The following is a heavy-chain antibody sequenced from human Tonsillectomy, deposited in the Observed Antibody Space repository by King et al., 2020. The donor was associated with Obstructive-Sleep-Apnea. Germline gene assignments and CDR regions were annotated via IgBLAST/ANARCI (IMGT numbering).Heavy chain of an antibody. J-gene: IGHJ6*02. CDR3: AKAPTPYYYYYYGMDV. CDR1: GFTFSSYG. CDR2: IWDDGSNK. V-gene: IGHV3-33*06. Sequence: VQLVQSGGGVVQPGRSLRLSCAASGFTFSSYGMHWVRQAPGKGLEWVAVIWDDGSNKYYADSVKGRFTISRDNSKNTLYLQMNSLRAEDTAVYYCAKAPTPYYYYYYGMDVWGQGTTVTVSS.